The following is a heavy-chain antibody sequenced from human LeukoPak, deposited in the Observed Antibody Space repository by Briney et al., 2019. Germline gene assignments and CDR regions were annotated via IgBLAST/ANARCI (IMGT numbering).Heavy chain of an antibody. CDR1: GGSFSGYY. D-gene: IGHD3-9*01. CDR2: INHSGST. V-gene: IGHV4-34*01. J-gene: IGHJ4*02. CDR3: ARGSLNYDILTGYLRGYFDY. Sequence: SETLSLTCAVYGGSFSGYYWCWIRQPPGKGLEWIGEINHSGSTNYNPSLKSRVTISVDTSKNQFSLKLSSVTAADTAVYYCARGSLNYDILTGYLRGYFDYWGQGTLVTVSS.